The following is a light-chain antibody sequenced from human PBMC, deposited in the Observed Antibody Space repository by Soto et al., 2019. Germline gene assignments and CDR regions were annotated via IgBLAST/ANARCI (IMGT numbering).Light chain of an antibody. J-gene: IGLJ3*02. Sequence: QLVLTQPRSVSGAPGQRVTISCTGSSSNIGAGYPVHWYKQLPGTAPKLLVAGNRPSGVPDRFSVSKSGASASLAITGLQAEDEADYYCQSYDSSLSRRWVFGGGTKVTVL. CDR2: G. CDR3: QSYDSSLSRRWV. V-gene: IGLV1-40*01. CDR1: SSNIGAGYP.